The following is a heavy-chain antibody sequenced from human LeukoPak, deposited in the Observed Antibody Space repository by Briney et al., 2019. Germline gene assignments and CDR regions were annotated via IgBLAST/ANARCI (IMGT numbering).Heavy chain of an antibody. D-gene: IGHD3-10*02. J-gene: IGHJ6*04. CDR1: RFTFSSFS. V-gene: IGHV3-30*02. CDR3: AELGITMIGGV. Sequence: PGGSLRLSCVASRFTFSSFSVSWVRQAPGKGLEWVAFVRYDSSNKYYADSVKGRFTVSRDNSKNMLYLQMNSLRAEDTAVYYCAELGITMIGGVWGKGTTVTISS. CDR2: VRYDSSNK.